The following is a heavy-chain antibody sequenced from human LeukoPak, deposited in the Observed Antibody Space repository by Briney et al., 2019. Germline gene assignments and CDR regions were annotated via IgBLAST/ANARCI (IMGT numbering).Heavy chain of an antibody. V-gene: IGHV3-74*01. Sequence: GGSLRLSCAASGFTFTSYWMQWVRQAPGKGLVWVSRINIDGSSTTYADSVKGRFTISRDNAKNTLYLQMNSLRAEDTAVYYCAREGDDTSGYYQDYWGQGTLVTVSS. J-gene: IGHJ4*02. CDR2: INIDGSST. D-gene: IGHD3-22*01. CDR1: GFTFTSYW. CDR3: AREGDDTSGYYQDY.